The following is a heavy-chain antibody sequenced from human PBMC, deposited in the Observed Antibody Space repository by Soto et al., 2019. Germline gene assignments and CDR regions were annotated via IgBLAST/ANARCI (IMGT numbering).Heavy chain of an antibody. V-gene: IGHV1-69*02. CDR1: GGTFSSYT. J-gene: IGHJ3*02. CDR2: IIPILGIA. CDR3: ARALTTVTAFDI. Sequence: QVQLVQSGAEVKKPGSSVKVSCKASGGTFSSYTISWVRQAPGQGLEWMGRIIPILGIANYAQKFQGRVTITADKSTSTAYMELSSLGSEDTAVYYCARALTTVTAFDIWGQGTMVTVSS. D-gene: IGHD4-17*01.